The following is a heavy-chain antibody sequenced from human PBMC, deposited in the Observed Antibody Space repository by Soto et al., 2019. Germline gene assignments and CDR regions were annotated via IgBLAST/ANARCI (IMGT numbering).Heavy chain of an antibody. Sequence: EVQLVESGGGLVKPGGSLRLSCAASGFTFSSYSMNWVRQAPGKGLEWVSSISSSSSYIYYADSVKGRFTISRDKAKNSLYLQMNSLRAEDTAVYYCARDRPLDRGFGGFLGAFDIWGQGTMGNVSS. CDR2: ISSSSSYI. CDR3: ARDRPLDRGFGGFLGAFDI. CDR1: GFTFSSYS. D-gene: IGHD3-10*01. V-gene: IGHV3-21*01. J-gene: IGHJ3*02.